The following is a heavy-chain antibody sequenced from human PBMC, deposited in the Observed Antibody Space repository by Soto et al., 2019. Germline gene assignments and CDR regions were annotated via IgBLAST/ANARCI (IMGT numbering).Heavy chain of an antibody. CDR1: GFTFSSYW. V-gene: IGHV3-7*01. CDR2: IKQDGSEK. J-gene: IGHJ5*02. CDR3: ARMGPSRIAARPDWFDP. Sequence: GGSLRLSCAASGFTFSSYWMSWVRQAPGKGLEWVANIKQDGSEKYYVDSVKGRFTISRDNAKNSLYLQMNSLRAEDTAVYYCARMGPSRIAARPDWFDPWGQGTLVTVSS. D-gene: IGHD6-6*01.